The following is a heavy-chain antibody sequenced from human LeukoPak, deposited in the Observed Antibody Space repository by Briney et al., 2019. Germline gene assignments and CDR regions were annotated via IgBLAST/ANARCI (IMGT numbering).Heavy chain of an antibody. CDR1: GFTFSSYA. J-gene: IGHJ2*01. D-gene: IGHD5-18*01. CDR2: ISSNGGST. V-gene: IGHV3-64*01. CDR3: ARSPAGYSYGYPGWWYFEL. Sequence: GGSLRLSCAASGFTFSSYAMHWVRQAPGKGLEYVSAISSNGGSTYYANSVKGRFTISRDNSKNTLYLQIGSLRAEDMAVYYCARSPAGYSYGYPGWWYFELWGRGTLVTVSS.